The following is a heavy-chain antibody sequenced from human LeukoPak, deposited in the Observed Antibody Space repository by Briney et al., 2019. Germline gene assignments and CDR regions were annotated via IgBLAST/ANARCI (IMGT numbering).Heavy chain of an antibody. CDR1: GFTFTAHS. J-gene: IGHJ4*02. CDR3: AGDYGSKGRFDN. CDR2: ISSDSTYK. Sequence: PGGSLRLSCAISGFTFTAHSMNWVRQAPGKGLEWVSFISSDSTYKYYGGSVKGRFTISRDNANVYLQMNSLRAEDTATYHCAGDYGSKGRFDNWGQGTLVIVSS. V-gene: IGHV3-21*01. D-gene: IGHD3-22*01.